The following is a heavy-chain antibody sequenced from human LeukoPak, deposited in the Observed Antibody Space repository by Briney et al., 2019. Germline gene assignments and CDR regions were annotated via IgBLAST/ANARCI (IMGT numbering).Heavy chain of an antibody. J-gene: IGHJ4*02. CDR3: ARGAGLRLGKRWTFDY. CDR2: INHSGST. CDR1: GGSFSGYY. D-gene: IGHD5-12*01. Sequence: SETLSLTCAVYGGSFSGYYWSWIRQPPGKGPEWIGEINHSGSTNYNPSLKSRVTISVDTSKNQFSLKLSSVTAADTAVYYCARGAGLRLGKRWTFDYWGQGTRVTFSS. V-gene: IGHV4-34*01.